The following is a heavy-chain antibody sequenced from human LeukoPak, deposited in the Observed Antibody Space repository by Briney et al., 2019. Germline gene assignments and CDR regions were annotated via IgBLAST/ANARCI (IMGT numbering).Heavy chain of an antibody. V-gene: IGHV1-2*02. CDR3: ARDLLLWFGELLLPYYYYYGMDV. CDR2: INPNSGGT. CDR1: GYTLTELS. D-gene: IGHD3-10*01. Sequence: ASVKVSCKVSGYTLTELSMHWVRQAPGQGLEWMGWINPNSGGTNYAQKFQGRVTMTRDTSISTAYMELSRLRSDDTAVYYCARDLLLWFGELLLPYYYYYGMDVWGQGTTVTVSS. J-gene: IGHJ6*02.